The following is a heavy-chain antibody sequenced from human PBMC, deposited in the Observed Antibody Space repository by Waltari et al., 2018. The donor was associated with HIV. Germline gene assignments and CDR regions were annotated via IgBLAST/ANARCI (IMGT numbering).Heavy chain of an antibody. Sequence: QVQLVQSGAEVKKPGSSVTVSCKTSGGTFSNYAVYWVRQAPGQGLELVGQIITIFGTTNYAQKFQGMFTITAGESTGTVYMELRSLRSDDTAMYYCARSSPGDDFWSGKLVSWGQGTQVTVSS. D-gene: IGHD3-3*01. CDR1: GGTFSNYA. J-gene: IGHJ5*02. CDR2: IITIFGTT. CDR3: ARSSPGDDFWSGKLVS. V-gene: IGHV1-69*01.